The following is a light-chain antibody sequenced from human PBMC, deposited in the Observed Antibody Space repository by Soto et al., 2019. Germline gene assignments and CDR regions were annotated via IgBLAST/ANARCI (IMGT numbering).Light chain of an antibody. CDR3: QQANSFPLT. Sequence: DIQMTQSPSSVSASVGDRVNITCRASQGISSWLGWHQQKPGKAPKLLIYAASSLQSGVPSRFSGSGSGTHFTLTISSLQPEDFATYYCQQANSFPLTFGGGTKVEIK. V-gene: IGKV1-12*01. CDR2: AAS. J-gene: IGKJ4*01. CDR1: QGISSW.